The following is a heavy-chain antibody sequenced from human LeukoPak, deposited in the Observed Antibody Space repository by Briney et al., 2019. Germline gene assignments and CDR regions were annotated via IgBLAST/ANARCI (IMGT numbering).Heavy chain of an antibody. CDR1: GSTFTSYG. D-gene: IGHD3-22*01. V-gene: IGHV1-18*01. CDR3: ARDRGWGNYYDSSGYYLSGPSY. J-gene: IGHJ4*02. CDR2: ISAYNGNT. Sequence: APVKVSCKASGSTFTSYGISCVRQAPGQGLEWMGWISAYNGNTNYAQKLQGRVTMTTDTSTRTAYMELRSLRSDDTAVYYCARDRGWGNYYDSSGYYLSGPSYWGQGTLVTVSS.